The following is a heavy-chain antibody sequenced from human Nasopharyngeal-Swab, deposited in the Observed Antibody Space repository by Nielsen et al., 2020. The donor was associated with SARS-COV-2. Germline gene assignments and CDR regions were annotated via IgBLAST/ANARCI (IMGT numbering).Heavy chain of an antibody. CDR3: ARGYSSRSEYYYYYMDV. CDR1: GFTFSSYG. D-gene: IGHD6-13*01. Sequence: GGSLRLSCAASGFTFSSYGMHWVRQAPGKGLEWVAVISYDGSNKYYADSVKGRFTISRDNSKNTLYLQMNSLRAEDTAVYYCARGYSSRSEYYYYYMDVWGKGTTVTVSS. V-gene: IGHV3-30*03. J-gene: IGHJ6*03. CDR2: ISYDGSNK.